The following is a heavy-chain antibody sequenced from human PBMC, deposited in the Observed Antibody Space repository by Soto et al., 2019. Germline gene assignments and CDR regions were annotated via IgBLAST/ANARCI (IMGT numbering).Heavy chain of an antibody. CDR2: IIPIFGTA. CDR3: ARVPQIHYDILTGPLDY. J-gene: IGHJ4*02. V-gene: IGHV1-69*13. Sequence: SVKVSCKASGGTFSSYAISWVRQAPGQGLEWMGGIIPIFGTANYAQKFQGRVTITADESTSTAYMELSSLRSEDTAVYYCARVPQIHYDILTGPLDYWGQGTPVTVSS. D-gene: IGHD3-9*01. CDR1: GGTFSSYA.